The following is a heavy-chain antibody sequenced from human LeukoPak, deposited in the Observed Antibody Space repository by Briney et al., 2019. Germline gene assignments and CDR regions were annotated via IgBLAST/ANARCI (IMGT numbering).Heavy chain of an antibody. J-gene: IGHJ4*02. CDR3: ARDTSAYYRPFDY. D-gene: IGHD3-22*01. CDR2: IYVSGST. V-gene: IGHV4-4*07. CDR1: GGSISSYF. Sequence: PSETLSLTCTVSGGSISSYFWSWIRQPAGKGLEWIGRIYVSGSTNYIPPLKSRVTISVDTSKNQFSLKVSSATAADTAVYFCARDTSAYYRPFDYWGQGTLVTVSS.